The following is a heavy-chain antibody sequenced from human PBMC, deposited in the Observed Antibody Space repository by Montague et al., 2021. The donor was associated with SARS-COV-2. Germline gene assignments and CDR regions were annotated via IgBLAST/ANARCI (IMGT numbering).Heavy chain of an antibody. J-gene: IGHJ6*02. CDR3: ASETTVQYYYAMDV. CDR1: GFSFTNYD. D-gene: IGHD4-11*01. Sequence: SLRLSCAASGFSFTNYDMYWVRQATGKGLEWVSGIDTAGLTYYPGSVKGRFTIPRENANNSLYLQMNSLRDGDTAVYYCASETTVQYYYAMDVWGQGTTVTVSS. CDR2: IDTAGLT. V-gene: IGHV3-13*04.